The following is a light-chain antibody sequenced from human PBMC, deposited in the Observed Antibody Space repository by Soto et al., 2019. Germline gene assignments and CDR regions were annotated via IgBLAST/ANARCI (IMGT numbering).Light chain of an antibody. CDR3: QQYNNWPRT. CDR2: GAS. Sequence: EIVMTQSPATLSVSPGERATLSCRASQSVSGNLAWYQQKPGQAPRLLIYGASTGATGIPARFSGSGSGTEFTLTISSLQSEDFALYYCQQYNNWPRTFGQGTKVEIK. J-gene: IGKJ1*01. V-gene: IGKV3-15*01. CDR1: QSVSGN.